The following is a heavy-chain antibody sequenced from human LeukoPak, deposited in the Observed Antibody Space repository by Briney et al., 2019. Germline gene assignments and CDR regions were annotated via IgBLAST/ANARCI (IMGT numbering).Heavy chain of an antibody. Sequence: SETLSLPCTVSGGSISSYYWSWIRQPPGKGLEWIGYIYYSGSTNYNPSLKSRVTISVDTSKNQFSLKLSSVTAADTAVYYCARGVRSWWFDPWGQGTLVTVSS. CDR2: IYYSGST. CDR1: GGSISSYY. J-gene: IGHJ5*02. V-gene: IGHV4-59*01. CDR3: ARGVRSWWFDP.